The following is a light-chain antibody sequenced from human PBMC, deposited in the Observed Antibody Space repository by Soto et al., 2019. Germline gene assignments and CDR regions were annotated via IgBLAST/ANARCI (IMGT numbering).Light chain of an antibody. CDR2: GAS. J-gene: IGKJ1*01. V-gene: IGKV3-20*01. CDR1: QSVSSSY. Sequence: EIVLTQSPGTLSLSPGERATLSFRASQSVSSSYLAWYQQKPGQAPRLLIYGASSRATGIPDRFSGSGSGADFSLTISRLETEDFAVYYCQQYGSSRTFGQGTKVDSK. CDR3: QQYGSSRT.